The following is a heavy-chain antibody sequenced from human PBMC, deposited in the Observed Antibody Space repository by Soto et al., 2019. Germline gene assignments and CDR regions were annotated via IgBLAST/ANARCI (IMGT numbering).Heavy chain of an antibody. J-gene: IGHJ4*02. CDR3: VGAGSGWSFDY. Sequence: GASVKVSCKASGFTFTAYGIHWVRQAPGQRLEWMGWINAGNGDTKYSQKFQGRVTISRDTSASTAYMELSSLRSEDTTVYFCVGAGSGWSFDYWGQGTLVTVSS. D-gene: IGHD6-19*01. CDR2: INAGNGDT. CDR1: GFTFTAYG. V-gene: IGHV1-3*01.